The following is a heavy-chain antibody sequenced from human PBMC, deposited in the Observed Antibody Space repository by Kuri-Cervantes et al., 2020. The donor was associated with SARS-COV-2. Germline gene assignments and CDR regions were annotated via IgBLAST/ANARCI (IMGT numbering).Heavy chain of an antibody. CDR3: ARGLNIAQPVDFDY. CDR2: ISSSSSYI. J-gene: IGHJ4*02. D-gene: IGHD2/OR15-2a*01. V-gene: IGHV3-21*01. Sequence: GGSLRLSCAASGFTFSSYSMNWVRQAPGKGLEWVSSISSSSSYIYYADSVKGRFTISRDNAKNSLYLQMNGLRAEDTAVYYCARGLNIAQPVDFDYWGQGTLVTVSS. CDR1: GFTFSSYS.